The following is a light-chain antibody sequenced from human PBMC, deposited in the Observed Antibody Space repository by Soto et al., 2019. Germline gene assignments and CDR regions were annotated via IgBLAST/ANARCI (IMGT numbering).Light chain of an antibody. V-gene: IGKV3-20*01. CDR2: DAS. CDR3: QQYGSSLWT. CDR1: QSVSSY. Sequence: EIVLTQSPATLSLSPGERATLSCRASQSVSSYLAWYQQKPGQAPRLLIYDASNRATGIPARFSGSGSGTDFTLTISGLEPEDFAVYYCQQYGSSLWTFGQGTKVDIK. J-gene: IGKJ1*01.